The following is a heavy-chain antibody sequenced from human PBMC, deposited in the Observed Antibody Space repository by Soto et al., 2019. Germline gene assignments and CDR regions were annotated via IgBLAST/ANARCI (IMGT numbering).Heavy chain of an antibody. CDR2: IYHSGST. D-gene: IGHD2-2*02. Sequence: SETLSLTCAVSGYSISSGYYWGWIRQPPGKGLEWIGSIYHSGSTYYNPSLKSRVTISVDTSKNQFSLKLSSVTAADTAVYYCAGGFLYPNWFDPWGQGTLVTVSS. CDR1: GYSISSGYY. J-gene: IGHJ5*02. V-gene: IGHV4-38-2*01. CDR3: AGGFLYPNWFDP.